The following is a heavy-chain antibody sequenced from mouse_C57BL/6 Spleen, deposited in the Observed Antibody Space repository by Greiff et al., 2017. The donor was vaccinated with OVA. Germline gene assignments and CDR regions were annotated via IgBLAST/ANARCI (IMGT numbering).Heavy chain of an antibody. CDR3: AIGHYGSSYDFDY. CDR1: GYAFSSYW. CDR2: IYPGDGDP. D-gene: IGHD1-1*01. Sequence: QVQLQQSGAELVKPGASVRISCKASGYAFSSYWMNGVKQRPGKGLEWIGQIYPGDGDPTYTGKFKGKATLTADKSSSTAYMQLSSLTSEDSAVYYCAIGHYGSSYDFDYWGQGTTLTVSS. V-gene: IGHV1-80*01. J-gene: IGHJ2*01.